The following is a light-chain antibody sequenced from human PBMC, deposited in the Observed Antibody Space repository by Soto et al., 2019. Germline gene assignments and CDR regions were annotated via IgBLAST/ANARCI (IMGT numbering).Light chain of an antibody. J-gene: IGKJ2*01. Sequence: DIQMTQSPSSLSASVGDRVTITCRASRGIYSFLNWYQHKPGKPPELLIYVASTLQSGVPSRFNCSGSGTDFTLTISSLQPEDFATYYCQQSYNTPHTFGQGTKL. V-gene: IGKV1-39*01. CDR3: QQSYNTPHT. CDR2: VAS. CDR1: RGIYSF.